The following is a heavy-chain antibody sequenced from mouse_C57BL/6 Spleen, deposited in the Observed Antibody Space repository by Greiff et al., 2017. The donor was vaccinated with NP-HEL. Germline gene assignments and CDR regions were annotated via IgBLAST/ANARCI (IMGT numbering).Heavy chain of an antibody. CDR3: ARELFDY. CDR2: ISYDGSN. CDR1: GYSITSGYY. Sequence: DVQLQESGPGLVKPSQSLSLTCSVTGYSITSGYYWNWIRQFPGNKLEWMGYISYDGSNNYNPSLKNRISITRDTSKNQCFLKLNSVTTEDTATYYCARELFDYWGQGTTLTVSS. J-gene: IGHJ2*01. V-gene: IGHV3-6*01.